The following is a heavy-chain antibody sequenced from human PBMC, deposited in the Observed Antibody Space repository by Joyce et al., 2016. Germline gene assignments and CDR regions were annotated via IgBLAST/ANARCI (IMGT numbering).Heavy chain of an antibody. CDR3: ARRAFPVHHGLDY. J-gene: IGHJ4*02. Sequence: QVQLQQWGAGLLKPSETLSLTGAVSGGSFSGYYWTWIRQTPGKGLEWIGEILHNGVSNYNPSLRSRLTMSVDESKNQFSLKLKSVTTADTAVYYCARRAFPVHHGLDYWDQGALVTVSS. CDR1: GGSFSGYY. V-gene: IGHV4-34*02. CDR2: ILHNGVS. D-gene: IGHD3-16*01.